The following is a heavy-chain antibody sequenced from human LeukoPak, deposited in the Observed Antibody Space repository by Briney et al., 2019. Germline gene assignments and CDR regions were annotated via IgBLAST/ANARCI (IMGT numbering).Heavy chain of an antibody. Sequence: GGSLRLSCSASGFTFSYYAMTWVRQAPGKGLEWVSAISRSGAGTYYGDSVKGRFTLSRDNSKNTLYLQMSSLRAEDTAVYYCARDSSGYAEFDYWGQGTLVTDSS. J-gene: IGHJ4*02. CDR1: GFTFSYYA. CDR2: ISRSGAGT. D-gene: IGHD3-22*01. CDR3: ARDSSGYAEFDY. V-gene: IGHV3-23*01.